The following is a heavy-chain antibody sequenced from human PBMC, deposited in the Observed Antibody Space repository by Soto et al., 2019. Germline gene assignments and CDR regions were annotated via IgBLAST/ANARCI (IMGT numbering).Heavy chain of an antibody. CDR3: ASRASYDRSGYYYDY. Sequence: SETLSLTCTVSGGSISSYYWSWIRQPPGKGLEWIGYIYYSGSTNYNPSLKSRVTISVDTSKNQFSLKLSSVTAADTAVYYCASRASYDRSGYYYDYWGQGTLVTVSS. CDR1: GGSISSYY. V-gene: IGHV4-59*01. J-gene: IGHJ4*02. CDR2: IYYSGST. D-gene: IGHD3-22*01.